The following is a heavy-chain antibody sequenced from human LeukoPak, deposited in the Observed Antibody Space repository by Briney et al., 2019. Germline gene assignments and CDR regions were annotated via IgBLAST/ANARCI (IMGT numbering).Heavy chain of an antibody. CDR3: ASGDSYYYDSSGPTDY. CDR1: GYSFTSYW. Sequence: GESLKIPCKGSGYSFTSYWIGWVRQMPGKGLEWMGIIYPGDSDTRYSPSFQGQVTISADKSISTAYLQWSSLKASDTAMYYCASGDSYYYDSSGPTDYWGQGTLVTVSS. J-gene: IGHJ4*02. V-gene: IGHV5-51*01. D-gene: IGHD3-22*01. CDR2: IYPGDSDT.